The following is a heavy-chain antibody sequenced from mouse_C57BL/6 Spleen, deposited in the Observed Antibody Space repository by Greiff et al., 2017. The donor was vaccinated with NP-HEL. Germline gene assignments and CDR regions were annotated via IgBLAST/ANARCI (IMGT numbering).Heavy chain of an antibody. CDR2: IYPGDGDT. V-gene: IGHV1-80*01. J-gene: IGHJ2*01. Sequence: VQLQQSGAELVKPGASVKISCKASGYAFSSYWMNWVKQRPGKGLEWIGQIYPGDGDTNYNGKFKGKATLTADKSSSTAYMQLSSLTSEDSAVYFCASYGSSLYYFDYWGQGTTLTVSS. CDR1: GYAFSSYW. D-gene: IGHD1-1*01. CDR3: ASYGSSLYYFDY.